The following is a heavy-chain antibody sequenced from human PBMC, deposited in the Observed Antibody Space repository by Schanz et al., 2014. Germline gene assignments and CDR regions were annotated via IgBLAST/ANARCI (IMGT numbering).Heavy chain of an antibody. V-gene: IGHV3-7*03. CDR2: IKQDGSEK. CDR3: ARDSGSSSWYPSDY. J-gene: IGHJ4*02. Sequence: VYLVESGGGLVQPGGSLRLSCAASGFIFSNSWMSWVRQAPGKGLEWVANIKQDGSEKYYVDSVKGRFTISRDNAKNSLYLQMNSLRAEDTALYYCARDSGSSSWYPSDYWGQGTLVTVSS. CDR1: GFIFSNSW. D-gene: IGHD6-13*01.